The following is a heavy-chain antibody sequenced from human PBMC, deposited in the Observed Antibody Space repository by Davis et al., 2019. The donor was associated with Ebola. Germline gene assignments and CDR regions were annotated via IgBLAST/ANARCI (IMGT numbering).Heavy chain of an antibody. CDR1: GFTFSSYW. CDR2: IKIDGSST. V-gene: IGHV3-74*01. Sequence: PGGSLRLSCAASGFTFSSYWIHWVRQTPGKGLVWVSRIKIDGSSTTYADSVKGRFTISRDNAKNTVYLQMNSLRAEDTAVYFCARVGYGDYWRWFDPWGQGTLVTVSS. CDR3: ARVGYGDYWRWFDP. J-gene: IGHJ5*02. D-gene: IGHD4-17*01.